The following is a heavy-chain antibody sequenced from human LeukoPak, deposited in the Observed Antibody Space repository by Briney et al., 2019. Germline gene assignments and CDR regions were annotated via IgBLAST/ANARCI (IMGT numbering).Heavy chain of an antibody. CDR2: IYHSGST. D-gene: IGHD5/OR15-5a*01. V-gene: IGHV4-4*02. CDR1: GGSITGSDW. Sequence: SSETLFLTCAVSGGSITGSDWCWWTWVRQPPGKGLEWIGEIYHSGSTNYNPSLKSRVTISLDKSKNQFSLTLTSVTAADTAMYYCATRYSVWPKWGPGTLVTVSS. CDR3: ATRYSVWPK. J-gene: IGHJ4*02.